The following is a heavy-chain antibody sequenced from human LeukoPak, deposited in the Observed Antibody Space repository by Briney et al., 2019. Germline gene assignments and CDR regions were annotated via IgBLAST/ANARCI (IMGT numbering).Heavy chain of an antibody. CDR2: IYYSGST. J-gene: IGHJ5*02. CDR3: AVSNWMDP. CDR1: GGSISSSSYY. Sequence: SETLSLTCTVSGGSISSSSYYWGWIRQPPGKGLEWIGSIYYSGSTYYNPSLKSRVTISVDTSKNQFSLKLSSVTAADTAVYYCAVSNWMDPWGQGTLVTVSS. V-gene: IGHV4-39*01.